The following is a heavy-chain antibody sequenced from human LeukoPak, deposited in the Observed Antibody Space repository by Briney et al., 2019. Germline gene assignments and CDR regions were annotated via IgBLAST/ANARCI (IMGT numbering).Heavy chain of an antibody. Sequence: PSETLSLTCTVPGGSISSYYWSWIRQPPGKGLELIGFIYYSGSTNYNPSLKSRVTISVDTSRNQFSLKLTSVTAADTAVYYCARVDYDLWSGYSRAIDYWGQGTLVTVSS. CDR1: GGSISSYY. J-gene: IGHJ4*02. D-gene: IGHD3-3*01. CDR3: ARVDYDLWSGYSRAIDY. V-gene: IGHV4-59*01. CDR2: IYYSGST.